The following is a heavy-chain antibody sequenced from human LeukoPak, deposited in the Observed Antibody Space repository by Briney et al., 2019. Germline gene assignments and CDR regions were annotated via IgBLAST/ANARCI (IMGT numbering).Heavy chain of an antibody. Sequence: PGGSLRLSCAASGFTFSSYSMNWVRQAPGKGLEWVSSISSSSSYIYYADSVKGRFTISRDNAKNSLYLQMNSLRAEDTAVYYCARDGLAAVGDGYYYYYMDVWGKGTTVTVFS. J-gene: IGHJ6*03. CDR3: ARDGLAAVGDGYYYYYMDV. CDR1: GFTFSSYS. CDR2: ISSSSSYI. D-gene: IGHD3-10*01. V-gene: IGHV3-21*01.